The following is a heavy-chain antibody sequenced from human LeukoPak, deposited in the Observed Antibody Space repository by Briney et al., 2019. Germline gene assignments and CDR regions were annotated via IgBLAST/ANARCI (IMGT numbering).Heavy chain of an antibody. J-gene: IGHJ5*02. CDR2: IYHSGST. Sequence: SETLSLTCAVSGGSISSSNWWSWVRQPPGKGLEWIGEIYHSGSTNYNPSLKSRVTISVDKSKNQFSLKLSSVTAADTAVDYCARGRQLRLSNWFDPWGQGTLVTVSS. V-gene: IGHV4-4*02. D-gene: IGHD6-6*01. CDR1: GGSISSSNW. CDR3: ARGRQLRLSNWFDP.